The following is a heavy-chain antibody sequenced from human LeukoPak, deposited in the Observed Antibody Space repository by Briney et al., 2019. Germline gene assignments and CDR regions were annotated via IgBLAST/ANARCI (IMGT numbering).Heavy chain of an antibody. CDR2: ISYDGSNK. V-gene: IGHV3-30*18. CDR3: AKDRGYCSGGSCYTFDY. Sequence: GGSLRLSCAASGFTFSSYGMHWVRQAPGKGLEWVAVISYDGSNKYYADSVRGRFTISRDNSKNTLYLQMNSLRAEDTAVYYCAKDRGYCSGGSCYTFDYWGQGTLVTVSS. J-gene: IGHJ4*02. CDR1: GFTFSSYG. D-gene: IGHD2-15*01.